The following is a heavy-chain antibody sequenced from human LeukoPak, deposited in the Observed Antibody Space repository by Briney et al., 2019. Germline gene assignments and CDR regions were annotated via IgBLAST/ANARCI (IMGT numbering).Heavy chain of an antibody. Sequence: GGSLRLSCAASGFTFSTYWMSWVRRAPGKGLEVVANIKQDGSEKSYVDSVKGRLTISRDNNAKNSLYLQLNSLRADDTAVYYCARNQRRLDYWGQGALVTVSS. CDR2: IKQDGSEK. V-gene: IGHV3-7*01. CDR3: ARNQRRLDY. J-gene: IGHJ4*02. CDR1: GFTFSTYW. D-gene: IGHD1-14*01.